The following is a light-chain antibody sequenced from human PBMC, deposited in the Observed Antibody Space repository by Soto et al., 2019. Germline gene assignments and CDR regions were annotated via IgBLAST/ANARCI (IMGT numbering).Light chain of an antibody. Sequence: QLVLTQSPSASASLGASVKLTCTLSSGHSSYAIAWHQQQPEKGPRYLMKLNSNGSHSKGDGIPDRFSGSSSGAERYLTISSLKSEDEADYYCQTWGTGYAVFGGGTQLTVL. CDR3: QTWGTGYAV. V-gene: IGLV4-69*01. CDR2: LNSNGSH. CDR1: SGHSSYA. J-gene: IGLJ7*01.